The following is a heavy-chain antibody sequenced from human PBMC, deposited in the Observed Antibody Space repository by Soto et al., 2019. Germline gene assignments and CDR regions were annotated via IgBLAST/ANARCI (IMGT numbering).Heavy chain of an antibody. CDR2: IYYSGST. Sequence: SETLSLTCTVSGGSISSGGYYWSWIRQHPGKDLEWIGYIYYSGSTYYNPSLKSRVTISVDTSKNQFSLKLSSVTAADTAVYYCAMGDDSSGLGRKHWGQGTLVTVSS. V-gene: IGHV4-31*03. D-gene: IGHD3-22*01. J-gene: IGHJ4*02. CDR3: AMGDDSSGLGRKH. CDR1: GGSISSGGYY.